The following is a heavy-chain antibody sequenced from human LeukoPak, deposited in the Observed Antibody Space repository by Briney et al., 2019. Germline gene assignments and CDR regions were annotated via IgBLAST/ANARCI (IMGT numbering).Heavy chain of an antibody. CDR2: ITSSNYI. CDR3: ASLVHGDYGAFDS. CDR1: GFTFTSYT. V-gene: IGHV3-21*01. Sequence: PGGSLRLSCAASGFTFTSYTMNWVRQAPGKGLEWVSSITSSNYIYYADSVKGRFSISRDNPKNSLYLQMNSLRAEDTAVYYCASLVHGDYGAFDSWGQGVLVTVSS. J-gene: IGHJ4*02. D-gene: IGHD4-17*01.